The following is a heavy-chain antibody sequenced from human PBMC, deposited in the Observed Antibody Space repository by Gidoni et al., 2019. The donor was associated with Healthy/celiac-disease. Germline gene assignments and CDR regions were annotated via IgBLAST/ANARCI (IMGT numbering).Heavy chain of an antibody. CDR2: IYYSGST. J-gene: IGHJ5*02. Sequence: ESGPGMVKPSGTLSLTCTVSGGSIRSRSYSWGWIRQPPGKGMAWIGSIYYSGSTYYNQSLKSRVTISVDTSKNQFSLKRSSVTAADTAVYYWARLKLGGYDSGNNWFDPWGQGTLVTVSS. CDR3: ARLKLGGYDSGNNWFDP. V-gene: IGHV4-39*01. D-gene: IGHD5-12*01. CDR1: GGSIRSRSYS.